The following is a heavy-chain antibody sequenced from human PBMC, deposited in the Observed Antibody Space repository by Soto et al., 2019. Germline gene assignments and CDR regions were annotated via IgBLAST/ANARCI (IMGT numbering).Heavy chain of an antibody. CDR3: ARGGCSSTSCYLDY. CDR1: GGTFSSYA. J-gene: IGHJ4*02. Sequence: GASVKVSCKASGGTFSSYAISWVRQAPGQGLEWMGGIIPIFGTANYAQKFQGRVTITADESTSTAYMELSSLRSEDTAVYYCARGGCSSTSCYLDYWGQGTLVTVSS. D-gene: IGHD2-2*01. V-gene: IGHV1-69*13. CDR2: IIPIFGTA.